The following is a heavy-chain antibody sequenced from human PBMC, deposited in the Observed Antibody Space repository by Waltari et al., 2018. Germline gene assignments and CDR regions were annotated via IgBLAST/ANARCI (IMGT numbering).Heavy chain of an antibody. Sequence: QVQLQQWGAGLLKPSETLSLTCAVYGGSFSGYYWSWISQPPGKGLEWIGEINHSGSTKYNPSLKSRVTISVDTSKNQFSLKLSSVTAADTAVYYCARITHYYDSSGYYYYYYYMDVWGKGTTVTVSS. D-gene: IGHD3-22*01. V-gene: IGHV4-34*01. CDR2: INHSGST. J-gene: IGHJ6*03. CDR1: GGSFSGYY. CDR3: ARITHYYDSSGYYYYYYYMDV.